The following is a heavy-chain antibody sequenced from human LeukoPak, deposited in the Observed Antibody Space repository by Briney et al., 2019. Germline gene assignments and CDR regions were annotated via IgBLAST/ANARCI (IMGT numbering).Heavy chain of an antibody. CDR1: GYTFTSYD. J-gene: IGHJ6*03. CDR3: ARVGGYGYHYYYMDV. D-gene: IGHD5-12*01. V-gene: IGHV1-8*03. Sequence: ASVKVSCKASGYTFTSYDINWVRQATGQGLEWMGWINPNSGNTGYAQKFQGRVTITRNTSISTAYMELSSLRSEDTAVYYCARVGGYGYHYYYMDVWGKGATVTVSS. CDR2: INPNSGNT.